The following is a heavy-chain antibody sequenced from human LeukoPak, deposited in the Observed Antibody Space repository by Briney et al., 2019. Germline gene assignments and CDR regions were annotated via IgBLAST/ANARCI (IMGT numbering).Heavy chain of an antibody. CDR1: GGSISSFY. CDR3: ATLTYTNNSYFSS. CDR2: LYTSGST. V-gene: IGHV4-4*07. Sequence: PSETLSLTCTVSGGSISSFYWSWIRQPAGKGLEWIGRLYTSGSTNYNPSLKSRVTISVDTSKNQFSLKLTSVTAADTAVYYCATLTYTNNSYFSSWGHGTLVTVSS. D-gene: IGHD6-13*01. J-gene: IGHJ5*01.